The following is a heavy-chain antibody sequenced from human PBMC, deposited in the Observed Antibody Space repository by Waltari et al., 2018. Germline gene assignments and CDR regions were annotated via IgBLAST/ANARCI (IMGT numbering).Heavy chain of an antibody. CDR1: GAILPTVG. V-gene: IGHV1-69*01. CDR3: AAGTPLRFFVH. J-gene: IGHJ4*02. Sequence: QVPLVQSGAEVQTPGSWVKGSCKAAGAILPTVGPYWVGQAPGQGLDWMGGIIPTFQKVAYAHEFQGRVSITADDYTGTAYMELTSLRFEDTAVYYCAAGTPLRFFVHWGQGTRVTVSS. CDR2: IIPTFQKV.